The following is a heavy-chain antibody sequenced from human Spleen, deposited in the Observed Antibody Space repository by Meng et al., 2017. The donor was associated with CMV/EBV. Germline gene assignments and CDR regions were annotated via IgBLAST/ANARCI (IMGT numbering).Heavy chain of an antibody. CDR1: FSFSEYY. Sequence: FSFSEYYMTWIRQAPGKGLEWVSYIMNSGGGNTKYYADSVEGRFTISRDNTKNSLFLQMNSLRADDTAVYYCARTLERVWSGYLDYWGRGILVTVSS. J-gene: IGHJ4*02. V-gene: IGHV3-11*04. D-gene: IGHD3-3*01. CDR3: ARTLERVWSGYLDY. CDR2: IMNSGGGNTK.